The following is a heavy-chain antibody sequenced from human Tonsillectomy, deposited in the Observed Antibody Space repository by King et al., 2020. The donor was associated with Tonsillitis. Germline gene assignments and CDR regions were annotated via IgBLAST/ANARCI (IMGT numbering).Heavy chain of an antibody. V-gene: IGHV3-30*18. D-gene: IGHD2-15*01. CDR2: IAYDASYE. Sequence: VQLVESGGGVVQPGRSLRLSCAASGFTFSNYGMHWVRQAPGKGLEWVALIAYDASYENYADSVKGRFAISRDNSKNTLYLEMKSLRVEDTAVYYCAKDGIVLSDWYFDLWGRGTLVTVSS. J-gene: IGHJ2*01. CDR3: AKDGIVLSDWYFDL. CDR1: GFTFSNYG.